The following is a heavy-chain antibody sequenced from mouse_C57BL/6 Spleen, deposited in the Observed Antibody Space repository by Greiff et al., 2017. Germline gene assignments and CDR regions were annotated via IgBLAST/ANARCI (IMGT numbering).Heavy chain of an antibody. Sequence: QVQLQQPGAELVRPGTSVKLSCKASGYTFTSYWMHWVKQRPGQGLEWIGVIDPSDSYTNYNQKFKGKATLTVDTSSSTAYMQLSSLTSEDSAVYYCARRLTGMRSYFDYWGQGTTLTVSS. CDR1: GYTFTSYW. D-gene: IGHD4-1*01. CDR2: IDPSDSYT. J-gene: IGHJ2*01. CDR3: ARRLTGMRSYFDY. V-gene: IGHV1-59*01.